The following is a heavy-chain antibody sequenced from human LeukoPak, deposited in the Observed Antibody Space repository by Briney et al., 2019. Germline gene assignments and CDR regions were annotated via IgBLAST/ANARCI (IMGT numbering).Heavy chain of an antibody. CDR1: GGSISSYY. Sequence: PSETLSLTCTVSGGSISSYYWSWIRQPPGKGLEWFGYIYYSGSTNYNPSLKSRVTISVDTSKNQFSLKLSSVTAADTAVYYCARAGFGYGDYLDYWGQGTLVTVSS. CDR3: ARAGFGYGDYLDY. J-gene: IGHJ4*02. CDR2: IYYSGST. D-gene: IGHD4-17*01. V-gene: IGHV4-59*01.